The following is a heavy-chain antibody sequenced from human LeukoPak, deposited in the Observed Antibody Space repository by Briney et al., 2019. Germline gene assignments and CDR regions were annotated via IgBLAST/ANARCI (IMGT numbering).Heavy chain of an antibody. CDR2: IYYSGST. J-gene: IGHJ3*02. D-gene: IGHD3-22*01. Sequence: SETLSLTCTVSGGSISSYYWSWIRQPPGKGLEWIGYIYYSGSTNYNPSLKSRVTISVDTSKNQVSLKLSSVTAADTAVYYCARTYYYVSRGYGAFDIWGQGTMVTVSS. CDR1: GGSISSYY. CDR3: ARTYYYVSRGYGAFDI. V-gene: IGHV4-59*08.